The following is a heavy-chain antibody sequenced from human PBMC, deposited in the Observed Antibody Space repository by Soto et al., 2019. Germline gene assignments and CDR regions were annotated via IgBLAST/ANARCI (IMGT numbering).Heavy chain of an antibody. J-gene: IGHJ4*02. V-gene: IGHV3-66*01. CDR2: IYSDGST. Sequence: EVQLVESGGGLVQPGGSLRLSCAASGITVITNYFSWVRQAPGQGLEWVSGIYSDGSTHYADSVKGRFTISRDNSKNTLYLQMNTLRADDTGVYYCTRDPTTSIVTDYWGQGTLDTVSS. CDR3: TRDPTTSIVTDY. D-gene: IGHD2-21*01. CDR1: GITVITNY.